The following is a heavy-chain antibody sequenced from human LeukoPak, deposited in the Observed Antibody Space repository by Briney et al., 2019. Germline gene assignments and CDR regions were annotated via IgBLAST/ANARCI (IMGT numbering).Heavy chain of an antibody. V-gene: IGHV4-34*01. CDR3: ARQGLSGSYYFDY. J-gene: IGHJ4*02. CDR1: GGSFSGYY. CDR2: INHSGST. D-gene: IGHD1-26*01. Sequence: KPSETLSLTCAVYGGSFSGYYWSWIRQPPGKGLEWIGEINHSGSTNYNPSLKSRVTISVDTSKNQFSLKLSSVTAADTAVYYCARQGLSGSYYFDYWGRGTLVTVSS.